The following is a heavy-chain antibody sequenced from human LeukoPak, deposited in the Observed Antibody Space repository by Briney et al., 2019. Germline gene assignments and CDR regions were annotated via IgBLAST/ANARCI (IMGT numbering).Heavy chain of an antibody. V-gene: IGHV3-30-3*01. CDR1: GFTFSSYA. D-gene: IGHD6-13*01. CDR3: ARDSGIAAAGTLDY. J-gene: IGHJ4*02. Sequence: PGRSLRLSCAASGFTFSSYAMHWVRQAPGKGLEWVAVISYDGSNKYYADSVKGRFTISRDNSKNTPYLQMNSLRAEDTAVYYCARDSGIAAAGTLDYWGQGTLVTVSS. CDR2: ISYDGSNK.